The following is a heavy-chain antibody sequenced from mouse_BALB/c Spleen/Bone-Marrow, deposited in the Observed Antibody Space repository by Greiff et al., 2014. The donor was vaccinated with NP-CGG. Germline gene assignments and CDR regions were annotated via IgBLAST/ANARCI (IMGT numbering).Heavy chain of an antibody. V-gene: IGHV5-6-5*01. CDR3: ARARGVTTATPYYFDY. D-gene: IGHD1-2*01. CDR2: ISGGGNS. J-gene: IGHJ2*01. Sequence: VQLKGSGGGLVKPGGSLKLSCAASGFSFSSYAVSWVRQTPEKRLEWVASISGGGNSYHSDNMKGRFTISRDNARNILYLQMSSLRSEDTAMYYCARARGVTTATPYYFDYWGQGTALTVSS. CDR1: GFSFSSYA.